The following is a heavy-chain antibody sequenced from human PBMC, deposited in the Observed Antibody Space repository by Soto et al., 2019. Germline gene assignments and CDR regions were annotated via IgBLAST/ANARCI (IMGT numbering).Heavy chain of an antibody. CDR1: GYTFTSYA. Sequence: QVQLVPSGAEVKKPGASVKVSCKASGYTFTSYAMHWVRQAPGQRLEWMGWINDGNGNTNYSQKFQGRVTITRDTSASTAYMELSSLRSEDTAVYYCARDLGGWPDYWGQGTLVTVAS. CDR2: INDGNGNT. CDR3: ARDLGGWPDY. J-gene: IGHJ4*02. V-gene: IGHV1-3*01. D-gene: IGHD2-15*01.